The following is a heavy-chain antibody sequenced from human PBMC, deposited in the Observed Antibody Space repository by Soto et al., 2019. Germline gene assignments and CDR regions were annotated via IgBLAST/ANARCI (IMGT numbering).Heavy chain of an antibody. D-gene: IGHD3-16*01. J-gene: IGHJ6*02. CDR3: ARVPKTRLFSFGAPQDYGMDV. CDR1: GFTFSSYS. V-gene: IGHV3-48*01. CDR2: ISSSSSTI. Sequence: EVQLVESGGGLVQPGGSLRLSCAASGFTFSSYSMNWVRQAPGKGLEWVSYISSSSSTIYYADSVKGRFTISRDNAKNSLYLQMNSLRAEDTAVYYCARVPKTRLFSFGAPQDYGMDVWGQGTTVTVSS.